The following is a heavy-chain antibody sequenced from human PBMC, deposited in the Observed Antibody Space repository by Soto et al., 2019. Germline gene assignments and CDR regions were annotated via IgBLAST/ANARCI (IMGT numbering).Heavy chain of an antibody. V-gene: IGHV1-2*04. D-gene: IGHD2-15*01. CDR2: INPNSGGT. J-gene: IGHJ3*02. CDR1: GYTFTGYY. Sequence: WASVKVSCKASGYTFTGYYMHWVRQAPGQGLEWMGWINPNSGGTNYAQKFQDWVTMTRDTSISTAYMELSRLRSDDTAVYYCTRSYCSGNSCYSNYAFDIWGQGTMVTVSS. CDR3: TRSYCSGNSCYSNYAFDI.